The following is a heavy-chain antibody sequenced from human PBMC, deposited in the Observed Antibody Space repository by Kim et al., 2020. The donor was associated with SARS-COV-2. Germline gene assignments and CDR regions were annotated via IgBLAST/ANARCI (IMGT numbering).Heavy chain of an antibody. Sequence: QKFQGRVTITADKSTSTAYMELSSLRSEDTAVYYCARATTYDYVWGSLDYWGQGTLVTVSS. J-gene: IGHJ4*02. V-gene: IGHV1-69*04. D-gene: IGHD3-16*01. CDR3: ARATTYDYVWGSLDY.